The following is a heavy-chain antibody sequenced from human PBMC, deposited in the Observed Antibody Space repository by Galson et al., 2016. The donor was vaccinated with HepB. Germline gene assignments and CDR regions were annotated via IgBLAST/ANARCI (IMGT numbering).Heavy chain of an antibody. D-gene: IGHD4-17*01. CDR3: ARHGVTTVTTGQYFFDF. V-gene: IGHV4-39*01. J-gene: IGHJ4*02. CDR1: GGSISSSSYF. CDR2: IYYSRRSGST. Sequence: ETLSLTCTVSGGSISSSSYFWGWIRQPPGKGLEWIGSIYYSRRSGSTYYNPSLKSRVTISVDTSKSQFSLKLNSVTAADTAVYYCARHGVTTVTTGQYFFDFWGQGTLVTVSS.